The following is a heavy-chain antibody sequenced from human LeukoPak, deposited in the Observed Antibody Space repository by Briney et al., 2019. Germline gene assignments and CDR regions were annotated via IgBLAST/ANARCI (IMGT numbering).Heavy chain of an antibody. CDR1: GFTFSSYG. J-gene: IGHJ5*02. CDR2: IWYDGSNK. Sequence: GGSLRLSCAASGFTFSSYGMHWVRQAPGKGLEWLAVIWYDGSNKYYADSVKGRFTISRDNSKNTLYLQMNSLRAEDSAVYYCARDIGYSYGYVGHWFDPWGQGTLVTVSS. V-gene: IGHV3-33*01. D-gene: IGHD5-18*01. CDR3: ARDIGYSYGYVGHWFDP.